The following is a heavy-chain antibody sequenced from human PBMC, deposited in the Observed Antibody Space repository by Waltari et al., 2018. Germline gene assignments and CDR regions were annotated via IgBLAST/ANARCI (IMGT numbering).Heavy chain of an antibody. CDR3: ARSGGGTTTFGVAE. Sequence: QVQLVQSGAEVKESGASVKVSCKASGYTFTDFFIHWLRQAPGQGIEWMGRINPKRGDARYTQRFQGRVTMTGDTSMTTAYMELTGLRSDDTAIYYCARSGGGTTTFGVAEWGQGSLVTVSS. J-gene: IGHJ4*02. CDR1: GYTFTDFF. V-gene: IGHV1-2*06. D-gene: IGHD3-3*01. CDR2: INPKRGDA.